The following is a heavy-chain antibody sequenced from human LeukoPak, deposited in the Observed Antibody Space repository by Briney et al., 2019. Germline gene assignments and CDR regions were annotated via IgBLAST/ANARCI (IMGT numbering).Heavy chain of an antibody. CDR2: ISSSSSTI. Sequence: GGSLRLSCAASGFTFSSYSMNWVRQAPGKGLEWVSYISSSSSTIYYADSVKGRFTISRDNAKNSLYLQMNSLRSEDTAVYYCATGSGYYYDSSGYYLFDYWGQGTLVTVSS. CDR1: GFTFSSYS. D-gene: IGHD3-22*01. CDR3: ATGSGYYYDSSGYYLFDY. V-gene: IGHV3-48*01. J-gene: IGHJ4*02.